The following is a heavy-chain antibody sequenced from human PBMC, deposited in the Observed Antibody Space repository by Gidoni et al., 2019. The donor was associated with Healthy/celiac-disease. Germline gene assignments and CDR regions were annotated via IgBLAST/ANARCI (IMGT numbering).Heavy chain of an antibody. CDR3: ARADNWNYGGYWYFDL. J-gene: IGHJ2*01. V-gene: IGHV3-9*01. Sequence: EVQLLESGGGLVQPGRSLRLSCAASGVTFGHYAMHWVRQAPGKGLAWATGSSWNSSSIGYADSVKCRFTISRDNATNSLYLHMNSLRDEDTALYYCARADNWNYGGYWYFDLWGRGTLVTVSS. D-gene: IGHD1-7*01. CDR1: GVTFGHYA. CDR2: SSWNSSSI.